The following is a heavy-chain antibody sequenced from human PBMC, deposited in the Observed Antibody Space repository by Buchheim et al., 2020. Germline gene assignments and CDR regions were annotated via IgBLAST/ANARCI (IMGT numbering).Heavy chain of an antibody. J-gene: IGHJ4*02. Sequence: QVQLVESGGGVVQPGRSLRLSCAASGFTFSSYAMHWVRQAPGKGLEWVAVISFDGSNKSYADSVKGRFTISRANSKNTLYLQMNSLRAEDTAVYYCAIECVFLGNFDYWGQGTL. CDR2: ISFDGSNK. D-gene: IGHD3-3*01. V-gene: IGHV3-30*01. CDR3: AIECVFLGNFDY. CDR1: GFTFSSYA.